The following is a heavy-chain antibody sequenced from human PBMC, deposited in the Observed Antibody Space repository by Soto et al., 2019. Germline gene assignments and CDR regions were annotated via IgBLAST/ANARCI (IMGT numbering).Heavy chain of an antibody. Sequence: RESLTLSCPASGFTFSNHHMDWDRHPPGKGLEWVGRARNKANSYTTAYAASEKRRSPTPRDAPKKSLSLQINSPKPEGTAVYFCASLMGTSFDLWGQGTLVTVSS. CDR3: ASLMGTSFDL. CDR2: ARNKANSYTT. J-gene: IGHJ4*02. V-gene: IGHV3-72*01. CDR1: GFTFSNHH. D-gene: IGHD2-8*01.